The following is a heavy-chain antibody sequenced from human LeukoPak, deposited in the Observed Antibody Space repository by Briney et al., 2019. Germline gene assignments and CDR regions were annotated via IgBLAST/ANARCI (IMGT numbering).Heavy chain of an antibody. CDR2: ISYDGSNK. Sequence: GSLLLSCAASGFTFSSYAMHWVRQAPGKGLEWVAVISYDGSNKYYADSVKGRFTISRDNSKNTLYLQMNSLRAEDTAVYYCARALIDSSSWYTPTVYYMDVWAKGPRSPSP. CDR1: GFTFSSYA. CDR3: ARALIDSSSWYTPTVYYMDV. V-gene: IGHV3-30-3*01. J-gene: IGHJ6*03. D-gene: IGHD6-13*01.